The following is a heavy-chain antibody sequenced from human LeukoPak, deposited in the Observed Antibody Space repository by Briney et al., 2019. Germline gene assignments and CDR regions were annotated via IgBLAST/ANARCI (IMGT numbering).Heavy chain of an antibody. J-gene: IGHJ4*02. CDR2: ISSSSSTI. CDR1: GFTFSSYS. V-gene: IGHV3-48*01. CDR3: AKTIRLPGD. D-gene: IGHD4-11*01. Sequence: GGSLRLSCAASGFTFSSYSMSWVRQAPGKGLEWVSHISSSSSTIYYADSVKGRFTISRDNSKNTLYLQMNSLRAEDTAVYYCAKTIRLPGDWGQGTLVTVSS.